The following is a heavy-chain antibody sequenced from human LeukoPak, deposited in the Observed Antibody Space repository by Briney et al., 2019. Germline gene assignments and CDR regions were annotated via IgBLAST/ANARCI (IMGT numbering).Heavy chain of an antibody. V-gene: IGHV3-23*01. CDR2: TSGSGGST. Sequence: GGSLRLSCAASGFTFSSYAMSWVRQAPGKGLEWVSGTSGSGGSTYYAGSVKGRFTISRDNSKNTPYLQMNSLRVEDTAVYYCAKNGGSQCYSHLDSWGQGTLVTVSS. CDR1: GFTFSSYA. D-gene: IGHD2-15*01. CDR3: AKNGGSQCYSHLDS. J-gene: IGHJ4*02.